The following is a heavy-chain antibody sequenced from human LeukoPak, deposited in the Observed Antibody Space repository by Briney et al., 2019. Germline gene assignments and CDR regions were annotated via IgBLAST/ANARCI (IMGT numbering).Heavy chain of an antibody. Sequence: GGSLRLSCAASGFTFSDYYMSWIRQAPGKGLEWLSYISSSGYTIYYADSVKGRFTISRDNANNSLYLQMNSLRAEDTAVYDCARYCSSTSCYTPSDVYDIWGQGTMVTVSS. J-gene: IGHJ3*02. V-gene: IGHV3-11*04. CDR1: GFTFSDYY. CDR2: ISSSGYTI. CDR3: ARYCSSTSCYTPSDVYDI. D-gene: IGHD2-2*02.